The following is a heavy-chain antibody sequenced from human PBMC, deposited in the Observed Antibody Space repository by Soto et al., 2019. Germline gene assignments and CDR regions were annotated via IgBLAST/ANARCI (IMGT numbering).Heavy chain of an antibody. CDR3: ATYIGYSSGWYFDY. J-gene: IGHJ4*02. CDR2: IYYSGST. Sequence: QVQLQESGPGLVKPSETLSLTCTVSGGSISSYYWSWIRQPPGKGLEWIGYIYYSGSTNYNPSLKSRVTISVDTSKTQFSLQLSSVTAADTAVYYCATYIGYSSGWYFDYWGQGTLVTVSS. V-gene: IGHV4-59*01. D-gene: IGHD6-19*01. CDR1: GGSISSYY.